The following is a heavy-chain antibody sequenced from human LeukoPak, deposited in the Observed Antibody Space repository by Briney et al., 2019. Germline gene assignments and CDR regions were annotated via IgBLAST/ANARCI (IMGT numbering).Heavy chain of an antibody. J-gene: IGHJ3*02. D-gene: IGHD5-12*01. CDR2: TYYRSKWYN. CDR3: VRDSGYGLDAPDI. V-gene: IGHV6-1*01. CDR1: GDSVSSNSAA. Sequence: SQTLSLTCAISGDSVSSNSAAWNWIRQSPSRGLEWLGRTYYRSKWYNDYPVSMKSRITINPDTSKNQFSLQLNSVTPEDTAVYYCVRDSGYGLDAPDIWGQGTKVTVSS.